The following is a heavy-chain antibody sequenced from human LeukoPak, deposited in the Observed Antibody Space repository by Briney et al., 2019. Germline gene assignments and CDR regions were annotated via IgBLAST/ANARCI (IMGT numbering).Heavy chain of an antibody. CDR1: GGSISSGDYY. CDR3: ARAAQGWFGEFLSQPFDY. Sequence: PSQTLSLTCTVSGGSISSGDYYWSWIRQPPGKGLEWIGYIYYSGSTYYNPSLKSRVTISVDTSKNQFSLKLSSVTAADTAVYSCARAAQGWFGEFLSQPFDYWGQGTLVTVSS. CDR2: IYYSGST. V-gene: IGHV4-30-4*01. J-gene: IGHJ4*02. D-gene: IGHD3-10*01.